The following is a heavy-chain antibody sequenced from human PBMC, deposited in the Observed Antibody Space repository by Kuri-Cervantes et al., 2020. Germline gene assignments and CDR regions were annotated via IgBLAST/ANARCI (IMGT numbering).Heavy chain of an antibody. Sequence: GESLKISCAASGFTFSDYYMSWIRQAPEKGLEWVSYIGTTGSVIYYADSVKGRFTISRDNAKNSLYLQMNSLRAEDTAVYYCARYGSGDFDIWGQGTMVTVSS. CDR1: GFTFSDYY. CDR3: ARYGSGDFDI. CDR2: IGTTGSVI. V-gene: IGHV3-11*04. D-gene: IGHD3-3*01. J-gene: IGHJ3*02.